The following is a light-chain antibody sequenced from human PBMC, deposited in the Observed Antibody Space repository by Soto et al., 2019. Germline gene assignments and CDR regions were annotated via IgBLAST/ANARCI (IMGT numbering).Light chain of an antibody. CDR2: SNN. CDR1: SSNIGSNT. J-gene: IGLJ1*01. CDR3: AAWDDSLNGLV. Sequence: QSVLTQPPSASGTPGQRVTISCSGSSSNIGSNTVNWYQQLPGTAPKLLIYSNNQRPSGVPDRFSGSKSGISASLAISGLQSEDEADYSCAAWDDSLNGLVFGAGTKVTVL. V-gene: IGLV1-44*01.